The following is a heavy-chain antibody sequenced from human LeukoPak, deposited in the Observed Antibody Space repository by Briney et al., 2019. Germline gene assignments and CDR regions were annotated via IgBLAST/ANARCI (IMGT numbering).Heavy chain of an antibody. CDR3: ARQRRDSGSYRAIDY. D-gene: IGHD1-26*01. CDR1: GGSFSGYY. V-gene: IGHV4-34*01. Sequence: SETLSLTCAVYGGSFSGYYWSWIRQPPGKGLEWIGEINHSGSTNYNPSLKSRVTISVDTSKNQFSLKLSSVTAADTAVYYCARQRRDSGSYRAIDYWGQGTLVTVSS. J-gene: IGHJ4*02. CDR2: INHSGST.